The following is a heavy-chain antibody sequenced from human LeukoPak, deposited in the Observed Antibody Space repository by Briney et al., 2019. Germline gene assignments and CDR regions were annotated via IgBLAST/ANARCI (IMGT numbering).Heavy chain of an antibody. D-gene: IGHD2-15*01. CDR2: TYYRSKWFN. Sequence: SQTLSLTCALSGDSFSSNTAAWNWSRQSPWRGLEWLGRTYYRSKWFNDYALSVKSRITINADTSKNQFSLQLSSVTPEDTAVYYCARGVVVANYGFDPWGQGTLVTVSS. J-gene: IGHJ5*02. CDR1: GDSFSSNTAA. CDR3: ARGVVVANYGFDP. V-gene: IGHV6-1*01.